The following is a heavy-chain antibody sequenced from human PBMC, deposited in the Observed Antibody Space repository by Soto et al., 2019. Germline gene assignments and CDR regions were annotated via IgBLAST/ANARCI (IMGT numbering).Heavy chain of an antibody. CDR1: GGSISSYY. CDR3: ARGVAARLGMDV. D-gene: IGHD6-6*01. Sequence: KTSETLSLTCTVSGGSISSYYWSWIRQPPGKGLEWIGYIYYSGSTNYNPSLKSRVTISVDTSKNQFSLKLSSVTAADTAVYYCARGVAARLGMDVWGQGTTVTVS. J-gene: IGHJ6*02. CDR2: IYYSGST. V-gene: IGHV4-59*01.